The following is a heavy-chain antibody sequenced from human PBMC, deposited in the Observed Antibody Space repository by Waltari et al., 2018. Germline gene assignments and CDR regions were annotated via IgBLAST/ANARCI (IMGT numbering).Heavy chain of an antibody. Sequence: QVQLQESGPGLVKPSQTLSLTCTVSGGSISSGSYYWSWIRQPAGKGLEWIGYIYTSGSTNDNPALKSRVTISVDTSKNQFSLKLSSVTAADTAVYYCARALVGAMSYWGQGTLVTVSS. CDR2: IYTSGST. CDR1: GGSISSGSYY. D-gene: IGHD1-26*01. CDR3: ARALVGAMSY. V-gene: IGHV4-61*09. J-gene: IGHJ4*02.